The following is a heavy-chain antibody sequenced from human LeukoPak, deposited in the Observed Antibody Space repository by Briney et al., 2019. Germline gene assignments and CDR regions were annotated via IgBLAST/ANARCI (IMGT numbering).Heavy chain of an antibody. CDR1: GGSFSGYY. CDR3: ARGRYDSSGYYLRNWFDP. J-gene: IGHJ5*02. Sequence: SETLSLTCAVYGGSFSGYYWSWIRQPPGKGLEWIGETNHSGSTNYNPSLKSRVTISVDTSKHQFSLKLSSVTAADTAVYYCARGRYDSSGYYLRNWFDPWGQGTLVTVSS. D-gene: IGHD3-22*01. V-gene: IGHV4-34*01. CDR2: TNHSGST.